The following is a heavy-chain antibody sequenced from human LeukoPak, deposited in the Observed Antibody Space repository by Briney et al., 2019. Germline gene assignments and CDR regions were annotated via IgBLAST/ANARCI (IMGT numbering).Heavy chain of an antibody. CDR2: IYYSGST. V-gene: IGHV4-34*01. Sequence: SETLSLTCAVYGGSFSGYYWSWIRQPPGKGLEWIGSIYYSGSTYYNPSLKSRVTISVDTSKNQFSLKLSSVTAADTAVYYCARDQGAAAALFDLDYWGQGTLVTVSS. CDR3: ARDQGAAAALFDLDY. D-gene: IGHD6-13*01. J-gene: IGHJ4*02. CDR1: GGSFSGYY.